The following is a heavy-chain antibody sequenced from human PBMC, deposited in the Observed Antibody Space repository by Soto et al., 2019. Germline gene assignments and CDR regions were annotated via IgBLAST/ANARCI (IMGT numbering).Heavy chain of an antibody. D-gene: IGHD1-26*01. CDR2: FGGGDDDT. CDR3: AKDRMSHNSVWDPFDV. Sequence: GACMGLPCIACGFILSNYATNWVREGPVKGLEWVSSFGGGDDDTYFADSVKGRFTMSRDNSKNTLSLQMNSLRVEDTAIYYCAKDRMSHNSVWDPFDVWGQGTMVTFSS. CDR1: GFILSNYA. J-gene: IGHJ3*01. V-gene: IGHV3-23*01.